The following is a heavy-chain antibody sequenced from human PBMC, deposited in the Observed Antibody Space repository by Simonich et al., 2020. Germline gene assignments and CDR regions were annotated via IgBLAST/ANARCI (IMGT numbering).Heavy chain of an antibody. V-gene: IGHV4-59*08. CDR2: IYYSGST. CDR1: GGTISSYY. CDR3: ARLPDY. J-gene: IGHJ4*02. Sequence: QVQLQESGPGLVKPSETLSLTCTGAGGTISSYYWSWIRQPPGKGLEWIGYIYYSGSTNHTPPLRRRVTIAVDTSKNQFSLKLSSVTAAATAVYYCARLPDYWGQGTLVTVST.